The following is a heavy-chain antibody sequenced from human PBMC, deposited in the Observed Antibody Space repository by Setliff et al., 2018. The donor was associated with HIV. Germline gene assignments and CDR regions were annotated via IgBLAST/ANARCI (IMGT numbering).Heavy chain of an antibody. Sequence: PGGSLRLSCAASGFTFSSYSMNWVRQAPGKGLEWVSYISSSSSTIYYADSVKGRFTISRDNARNTLYLQMNSLRVEDTAVYYCARDDLSWEGGIDYWGQGALVTVSS. CDR3: ARDDLSWEGGIDY. CDR1: GFTFSSYS. J-gene: IGHJ4*02. D-gene: IGHD1-26*01. V-gene: IGHV3-48*04. CDR2: ISSSSSTI.